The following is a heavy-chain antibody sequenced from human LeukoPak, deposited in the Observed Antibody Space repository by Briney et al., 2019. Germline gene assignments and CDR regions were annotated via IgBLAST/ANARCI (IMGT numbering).Heavy chain of an antibody. D-gene: IGHD1-1*01. CDR2: ISTRSTYI. CDR3: ARDNPNHEKNGGFDY. Sequence: ETLSLTCAVSGGSISSSNWWSWVRQPPGQGLEWVSSISTRSTYIYYADSVQGRFTISRDNAKNSLYLQMNSLRAEDTAVYYCARDNPNHEKNGGFDYWGQGTLVTVSS. V-gene: IGHV3-21*01. J-gene: IGHJ4*02. CDR1: GGSISSSN.